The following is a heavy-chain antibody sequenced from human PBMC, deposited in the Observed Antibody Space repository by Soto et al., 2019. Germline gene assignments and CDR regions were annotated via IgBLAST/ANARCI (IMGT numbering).Heavy chain of an antibody. CDR1: GFTFSIYW. CDR3: AKDARPSNYYGSGVLPDY. V-gene: IGHV3-74*01. D-gene: IGHD3-10*01. J-gene: IGHJ4*02. CDR2: INSDESST. Sequence: LRLSCAASGFTFSIYWMHWVRQAPGKGLVWLSRINSDESSTSYADSVKGRFTISRDNAKNTLYLQMNSLRAEDTAAYYCAKDARPSNYYGSGVLPDYWGQGTLVTVSS.